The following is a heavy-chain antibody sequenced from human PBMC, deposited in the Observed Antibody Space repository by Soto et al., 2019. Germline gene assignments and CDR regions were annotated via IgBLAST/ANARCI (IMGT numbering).Heavy chain of an antibody. CDR2: MNPNSGNT. CDR3: ARGTGDLNYYYYYMDV. Sequence: ASVKVCSEASGYTFACYSINSVRQANRQGLEWMGWMNPNSGNTGYAQKFQGRVTMTRNTSISTAYMELSSLRSEDTAVYYCARGTGDLNYYYYYMDVWGKGTTVTVSS. CDR1: GYTFACYS. V-gene: IGHV1-8*01. D-gene: IGHD7-27*01. J-gene: IGHJ6*03.